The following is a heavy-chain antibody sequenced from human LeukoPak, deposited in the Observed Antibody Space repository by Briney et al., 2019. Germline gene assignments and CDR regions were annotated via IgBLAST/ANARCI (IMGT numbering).Heavy chain of an antibody. V-gene: IGHV5-51*01. D-gene: IGHD5-18*01. CDR3: TIRAYSYEYFDF. CDR1: GYTFTNSW. J-gene: IGHJ4*02. Sequence: GESLKISCKGSGYTFTNSWIGWVRQTPGKGLEWMGSIYPGDSDTRYNPSFQGQVTISDDKSISTAYLQWSSLKASNTAMYYCTIRAYSYEYFDFWGQGTPVTVSS. CDR2: IYPGDSDT.